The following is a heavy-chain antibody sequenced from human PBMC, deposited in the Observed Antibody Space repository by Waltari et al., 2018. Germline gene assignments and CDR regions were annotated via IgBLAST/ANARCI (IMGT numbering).Heavy chain of an antibody. V-gene: IGHV1-69-2*01. CDR1: GYTFTDYY. D-gene: IGHD3-22*01. Sequence: EVQLVQSGAEVKKPGATVKISCKVSGYTFTDYYMHWVQQAPGKGLEWMGLVDPEDGETIYAEKFQGRVTITAYTSTDTAYMELSSLRSEDTAVYYCATAYYDSSGYTLPYYYGMDVWGQGTTVTVSS. J-gene: IGHJ6*02. CDR2: VDPEDGET. CDR3: ATAYYDSSGYTLPYYYGMDV.